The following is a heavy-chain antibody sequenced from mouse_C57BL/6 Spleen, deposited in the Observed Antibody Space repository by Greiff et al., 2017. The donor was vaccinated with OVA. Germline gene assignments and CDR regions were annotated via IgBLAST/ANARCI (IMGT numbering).Heavy chain of an antibody. Sequence: QVQLQQSGTELVKPGASVKLSCKASGYTFTSYWMHWVKQRPGQGLEWIGNINPSNGGTTYNEKFKSKATLTVDKSSSTAYMQLSSLTSEDSAVYYCARDGNYYGSSYVNYYAMDYWGQGTSVTVSS. V-gene: IGHV1-53*01. D-gene: IGHD1-1*01. CDR2: INPSNGGT. CDR3: ARDGNYYGSSYVNYYAMDY. CDR1: GYTFTSYW. J-gene: IGHJ4*01.